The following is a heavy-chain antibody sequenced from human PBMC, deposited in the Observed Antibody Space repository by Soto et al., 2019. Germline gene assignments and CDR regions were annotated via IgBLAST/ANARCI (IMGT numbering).Heavy chain of an antibody. J-gene: IGHJ4*02. V-gene: IGHV5-10-1*01. CDR3: ATGETLGNGIVVVTAAX. CDR1: GYSFTSYW. CDR2: IDPSDSYT. D-gene: IGHD2-21*02. Sequence: PGESLKSTCKGSGYSFTSYWISWVRQMPGKGLEWMVMIDPSDSYTNYSPSFKGHVTISADKYIRTAYLQWSSLKASDTAMYYCATGETLGNGIVVVTAAXWGQVTLFTVSX.